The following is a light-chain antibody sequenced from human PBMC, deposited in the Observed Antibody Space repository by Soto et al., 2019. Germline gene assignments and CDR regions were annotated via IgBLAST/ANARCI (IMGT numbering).Light chain of an antibody. CDR2: STS. J-gene: IGLJ2*01. Sequence: QAVVTQQPSLTVSPGGTVTLTCASSTGAVTSGYYPNWFQQKPGQAPRALISSTSNQHSWTPARFSGSLLGGKAALTLSGVQPEDEAEYYCLLYYGGAQLVFGGGTKLTVL. V-gene: IGLV7-43*01. CDR3: LLYYGGAQLV. CDR1: TGAVTSGYY.